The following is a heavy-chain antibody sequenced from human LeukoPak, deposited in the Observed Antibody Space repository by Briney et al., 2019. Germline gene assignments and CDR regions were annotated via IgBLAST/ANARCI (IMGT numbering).Heavy chain of an antibody. CDR2: ISYDGSNK. CDR3: AKGNIAELPAAPYY. V-gene: IGHV3-30-3*01. J-gene: IGHJ4*02. CDR1: GFTFSNYA. Sequence: GGSLRLSCAASGFTFSNYAIHWVRQAPGKGLEWVAFISYDGSNKHYADSVKGRFTISRDNSKNTLYLQMNSLRAEDTALYYCAKGNIAELPAAPYYWGQGTLVTVSS. D-gene: IGHD2-2*01.